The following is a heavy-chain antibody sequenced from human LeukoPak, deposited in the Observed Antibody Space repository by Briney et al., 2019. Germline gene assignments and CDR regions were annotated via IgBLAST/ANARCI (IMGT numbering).Heavy chain of an antibody. J-gene: IGHJ3*02. V-gene: IGHV3-30*18. CDR3: AKPYCSSTSCYDAFDI. D-gene: IGHD2-2*01. Sequence: GGSLRLSCAASGFTFSSYGIHWVRQAPGKGLEWVAVISYDGSNKYYADSVKGRFTISRDNSKNTLYLQMNSLRAEDTAVYYCAKPYCSSTSCYDAFDIWGQGTMVTVSS. CDR1: GFTFSSYG. CDR2: ISYDGSNK.